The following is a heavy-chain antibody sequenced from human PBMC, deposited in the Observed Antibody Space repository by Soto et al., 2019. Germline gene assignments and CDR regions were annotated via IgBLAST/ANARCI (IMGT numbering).Heavy chain of an antibody. D-gene: IGHD6-6*01. V-gene: IGHV4-34*01. CDR1: CGSISGYY. CDR3: ARTSRFDC. J-gene: IGHJ4*02. Sequence: QVQLQQWGAGLLKPSETLSLTCAVYCGSISGYYWSWIRQPPGKGLEWIGEINHSGSTNYNPSLKSRVTMSVDTSKNQSSLKLSSVTAADTAVYYCARTSRFDCWGQGTLVTVSS. CDR2: INHSGST.